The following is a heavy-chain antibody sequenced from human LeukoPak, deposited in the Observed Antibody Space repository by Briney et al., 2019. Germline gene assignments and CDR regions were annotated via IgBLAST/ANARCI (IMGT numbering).Heavy chain of an antibody. CDR1: GFTFSNYW. J-gene: IGHJ6*03. CDR2: INSDGSST. Sequence: GGSLRLSRAASGFTFSNYWMHWVRQAPGKGLVWVSRINSDGSSTSYTDSVKGRFTISRDNAKNTLYLQMNSLRAEDTAVYYCAREGTHDYGDYFYYYYYMDVWGKGTTVTVSS. V-gene: IGHV3-74*01. CDR3: AREGTHDYGDYFYYYYYMDV. D-gene: IGHD4-17*01.